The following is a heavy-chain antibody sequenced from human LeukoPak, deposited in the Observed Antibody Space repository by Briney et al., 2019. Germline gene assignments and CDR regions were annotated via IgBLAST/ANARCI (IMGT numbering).Heavy chain of an antibody. Sequence: PGGSLRLSCAASGFTFSDYYMNWIRQVPEKGLEWVSYISGSGLTIYYADSVKGRFTISRDNAKNFLYLHMSSLRAEDTAVYYCARDPATTPPYFDHWGQGALVTVSS. V-gene: IGHV3-11*01. CDR3: ARDPATTPPYFDH. J-gene: IGHJ4*02. D-gene: IGHD1-26*01. CDR1: GFTFSDYY. CDR2: ISGSGLTI.